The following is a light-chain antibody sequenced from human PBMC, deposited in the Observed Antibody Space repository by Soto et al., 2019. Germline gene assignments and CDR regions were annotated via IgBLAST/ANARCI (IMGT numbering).Light chain of an antibody. J-gene: IGLJ1*01. CDR2: DVN. CDR1: SSDVGAHNY. CDR3: AAWDDSLNGCV. Sequence: QSVLTQPPSASGSPGQSLTISCTGTSSDVGAHNYVSWYQQNPGKAPKLMLYDVNKRPSGVPDRFSGSKSGNTASLTVSGLQAEDEADYYCAAWDDSLNGCVFGTGTKLTVL. V-gene: IGLV2-8*01.